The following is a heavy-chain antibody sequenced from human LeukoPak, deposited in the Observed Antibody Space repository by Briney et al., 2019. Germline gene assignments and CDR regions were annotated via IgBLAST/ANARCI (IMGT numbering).Heavy chain of an antibody. CDR2: ISSNGGST. V-gene: IGHV3-64*01. CDR3: ARFRGQWLAKNFDY. CDR1: GFTFSSYA. Sequence: PGGSLRLSCAASGFTFSSYAMHWVRQAPGKGLEYVSAISSNGGSTYYANSVKGRFTISRDNSKNTLYLQMGSLRAEDMAVYYCARFRGQWLAKNFDYWGQGTLVTVSS. J-gene: IGHJ4*02. D-gene: IGHD6-19*01.